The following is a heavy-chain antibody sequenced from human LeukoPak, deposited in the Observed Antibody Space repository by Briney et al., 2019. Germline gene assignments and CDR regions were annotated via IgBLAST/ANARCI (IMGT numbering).Heavy chain of an antibody. CDR3: ARDGSSWAYFDY. CDR1: GFTFSSYA. J-gene: IGHJ4*02. Sequence: GGSLRLSCAASGFTFSSYAMHWVRQAPGKGLERVAVISYDGSNKYYADSVKGRFTISRDNSKNTLYLQMNSLRAEDTAVYYCARDGSSWAYFDYWGQGTLVTVSS. CDR2: ISYDGSNK. D-gene: IGHD6-13*01. V-gene: IGHV3-30*04.